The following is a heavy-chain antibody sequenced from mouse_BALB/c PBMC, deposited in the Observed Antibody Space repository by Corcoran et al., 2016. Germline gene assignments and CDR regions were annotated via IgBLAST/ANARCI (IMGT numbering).Heavy chain of an antibody. CDR3: ARGREGKYAMDY. J-gene: IGHJ4*01. CDR1: GYTFSSYC. CDR2: ILTGSGST. V-gene: IGHV1-9*01. Sequence: QVQLQQSGAELMKPGASVKISCKATGYTFSSYCIEWIKQRPGHGLEWIGDILTGSGSTNNNEKFKGKAKFTADKYSNPAYKQLSSLTFKDDAVYYCARGREGKYAMDYWGQGTSVTVSS.